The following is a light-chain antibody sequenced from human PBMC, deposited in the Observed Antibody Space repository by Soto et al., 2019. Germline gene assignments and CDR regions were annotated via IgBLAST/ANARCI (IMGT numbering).Light chain of an antibody. CDR1: QSVSSN. V-gene: IGKV3D-15*01. CDR3: QQYNNWRT. J-gene: IGKJ1*01. CDR2: GAS. Sequence: EIVMTQSPATLSVSQGERATLSCRASQSVSSNLAWYQQKPGQAPRLLIYGASIRATGIPARFSGSGSGTEFTLTISSLQSEDFAVYYCQQYNNWRTFGQGTKVEIK.